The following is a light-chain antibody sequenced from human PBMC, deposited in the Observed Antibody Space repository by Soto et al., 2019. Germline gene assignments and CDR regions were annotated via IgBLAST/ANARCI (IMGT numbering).Light chain of an antibody. V-gene: IGKV3-20*01. CDR1: QSVSSSY. Sequence: EIVLTQSPGTLSLSPGERATLSCRASQSVSSSYLAWYQQKPGQAPRLLSYGASSRATGIPDMFSGSGSGTYFTVTSSRLEPEDFAVYYCLQYGSSPYTFGQGTKLEIK. CDR3: LQYGSSPYT. CDR2: GAS. J-gene: IGKJ2*01.